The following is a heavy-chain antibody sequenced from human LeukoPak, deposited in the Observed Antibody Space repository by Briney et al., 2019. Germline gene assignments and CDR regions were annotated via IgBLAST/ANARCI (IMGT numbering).Heavy chain of an antibody. Sequence: GGSLRLSCAASGFTFSSSWMHWVRQAPGKGLVWVSRINPDGSTTNYADSVKGRFTISRDNATNMLYLLMNSLRVDDTAVYYCVRALLGTSDYWGQGTLVTVSS. CDR1: GFTFSSSW. V-gene: IGHV3-74*01. J-gene: IGHJ4*02. D-gene: IGHD7-27*01. CDR3: VRALLGTSDY. CDR2: INPDGSTT.